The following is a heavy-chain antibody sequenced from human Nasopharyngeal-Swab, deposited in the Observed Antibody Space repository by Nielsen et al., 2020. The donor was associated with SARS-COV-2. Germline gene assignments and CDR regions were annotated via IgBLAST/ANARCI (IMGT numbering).Heavy chain of an antibody. CDR3: AKDRGVGALDY. Sequence: GGSLRLSCAASGFTFINYNFNWVRQAPGKGLEWVSSISSSSSYIYYADSVKGRFTISRDNAKNSLYLQMNSLRAEDTAVYYCAKDRGVGALDYWGQGTLVTVSS. CDR2: ISSSSSYI. CDR1: GFTFINYN. D-gene: IGHD1-26*01. J-gene: IGHJ4*02. V-gene: IGHV3-21*04.